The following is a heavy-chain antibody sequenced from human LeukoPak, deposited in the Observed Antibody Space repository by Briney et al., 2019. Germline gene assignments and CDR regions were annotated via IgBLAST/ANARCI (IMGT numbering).Heavy chain of an antibody. V-gene: IGHV3-23*01. CDR1: GFTLSTYS. J-gene: IGHJ4*02. CDR3: AKDTPLTTYTSGWSSNSFDY. D-gene: IGHD6-19*01. CDR2: ITGGSGAK. Sequence: PGGSLRLSRAASGFTLSTYSMNWVRQAPGKGLEWVSTITGGSGAKYYADSVKGRFTISRDNSKDALYLQMHSLRAEDTAVYFCAKDTPLTTYTSGWSSNSFDYWGQGTLVAVSS.